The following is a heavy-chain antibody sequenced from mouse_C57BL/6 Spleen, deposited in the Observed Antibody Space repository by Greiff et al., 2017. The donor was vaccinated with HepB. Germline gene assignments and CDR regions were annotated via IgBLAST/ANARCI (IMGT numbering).Heavy chain of an antibody. D-gene: IGHD1-1*01. Sequence: EVKLVESGGGLVKPGGSLKLSCAASGFTFSSYAMSWVRQTPEKRLEWVATISDGGSYTYYPDNVKGRFTISRDNAKNNLYLQMSHLKSEDTAMYYCARNYYGSSYRGNYFDYWGQGTTLTVSS. V-gene: IGHV5-4*03. J-gene: IGHJ2*01. CDR1: GFTFSSYA. CDR2: ISDGGSYT. CDR3: ARNYYGSSYRGNYFDY.